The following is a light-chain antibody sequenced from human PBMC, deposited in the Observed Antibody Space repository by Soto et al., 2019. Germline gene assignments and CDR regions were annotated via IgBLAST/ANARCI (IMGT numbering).Light chain of an antibody. V-gene: IGKV1-39*01. CDR1: QSISSY. Sequence: DIQMTQSPSTLSASVGDRVTSTCRASQSISSYLNWYQQKPGKAPKLLIYAASSLQSGVPSRFSGSGSGTDFTLTIGSLQPEDFATYYCQQSYSTLITFGQGTRLEIK. CDR2: AAS. J-gene: IGKJ5*01. CDR3: QQSYSTLIT.